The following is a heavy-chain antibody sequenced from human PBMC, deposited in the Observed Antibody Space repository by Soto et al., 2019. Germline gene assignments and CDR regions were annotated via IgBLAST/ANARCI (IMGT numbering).Heavy chain of an antibody. CDR1: GYTLTELS. V-gene: IGHV1-24*01. CDR2: FDPEDGET. D-gene: IGHD3-22*01. J-gene: IGHJ4*02. Sequence: ASVKVSCKVSGYTLTELSMHWVRQAPGKGLEWMGGFDPEDGETIYAQKFQGRVTMTEDTSTDTAYKEMSSLRSEDTAVYFCATDLRYYDSSGYPTDYWGQGTLVTVSS. CDR3: ATDLRYYDSSGYPTDY.